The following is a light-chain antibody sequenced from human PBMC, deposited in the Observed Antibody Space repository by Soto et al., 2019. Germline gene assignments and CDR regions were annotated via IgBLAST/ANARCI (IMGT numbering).Light chain of an antibody. Sequence: EVVMTQSPATLSVSPGERATLSCRASQTVSRNFAWYQQRPGQAPRLLIYDISNRAAGVPARFSGSGSETEFTLTIRSLQSEDFAVYFCQQYNNWPSFGQGTRLEI. V-gene: IGKV3-15*01. J-gene: IGKJ5*01. CDR2: DIS. CDR1: QTVSRN. CDR3: QQYNNWPS.